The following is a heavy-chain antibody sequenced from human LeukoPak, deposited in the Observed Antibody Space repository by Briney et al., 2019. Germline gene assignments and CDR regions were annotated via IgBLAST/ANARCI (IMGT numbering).Heavy chain of an antibody. CDR2: ISSSGSYI. V-gene: IGHV3-21*04. CDR1: GFTFSTYS. CDR3: AKVLSSGIDY. Sequence: PGGSLRLSCAASGFTFSTYSMNWVRQAPGKGLEWVSSISSSGSYIYYADSVKGRFTISRDNAKNSLYLQMNSLRAEDTAVYYCAKVLSSGIDYWGQGTLVTVSS. J-gene: IGHJ4*02. D-gene: IGHD6-19*01.